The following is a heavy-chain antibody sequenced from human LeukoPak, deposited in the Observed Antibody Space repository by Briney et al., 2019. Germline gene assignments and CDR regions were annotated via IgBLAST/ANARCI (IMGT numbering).Heavy chain of an antibody. CDR2: IYDSGNT. CDR3: ARTYIDYLPL. CDR1: GGSITSDDYS. Sequence: PSQTLSLTCTVSGGSITSDDYSWSWIRQPPGKGLEWIGYIYDSGNTYYNPSLKSRVTISVDTSKNQFSLKLSSVTAADTAVYYCARTYIDYLPLWGQGTLVTVSS. V-gene: IGHV4-30-4*01. D-gene: IGHD4-11*01. J-gene: IGHJ4*02.